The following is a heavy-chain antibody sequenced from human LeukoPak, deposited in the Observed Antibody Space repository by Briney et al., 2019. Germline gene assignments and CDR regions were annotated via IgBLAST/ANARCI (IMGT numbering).Heavy chain of an antibody. D-gene: IGHD1-26*01. CDR3: AKDLEWELLAANDAFDI. Sequence: GGSLRLSCAASGFTFSSYGMHWVRQAPGKGLEWVAFIRYDGSNKYYADSVKGRFTISRDNSKNTLYLQMNSLRAEDTAVYYCAKDLEWELLAANDAFDIWGQGTMVTVSS. J-gene: IGHJ3*02. CDR2: IRYDGSNK. CDR1: GFTFSSYG. V-gene: IGHV3-30*02.